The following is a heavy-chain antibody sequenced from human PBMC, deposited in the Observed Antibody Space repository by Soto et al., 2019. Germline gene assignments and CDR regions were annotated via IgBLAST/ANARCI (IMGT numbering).Heavy chain of an antibody. D-gene: IGHD4-4*01. CDR1: GGSISSSSYY. V-gene: IGHV4-39*01. J-gene: IGHJ5*02. CDR3: ARSVLATVTDNWFDP. Sequence: PSETLSLTCTVSGGSISSSSYYWGWIRQPPGKGLEWIGSIYYSGSTYYNPSLKSRVTISVDTSRNQFSLKLSSVTAADTAVYYCARSVLATVTDNWFDPWGQGTLGTVS. CDR2: IYYSGST.